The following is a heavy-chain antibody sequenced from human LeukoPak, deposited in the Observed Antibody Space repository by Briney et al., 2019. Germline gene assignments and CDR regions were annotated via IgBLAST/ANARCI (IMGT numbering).Heavy chain of an antibody. CDR3: ARGSTYCSSISCPMINCDY. D-gene: IGHD2-2*01. V-gene: IGHV1-46*01. J-gene: IGHJ4*02. Sequence: ASVKVSCKASGYTFTIYYMHWVRQAPGQGREWMGIIDPSGGSTRYPQKFQGRVTMTGDTSTSTVYMELSSLRFEDTAVYYCARGSTYCSSISCPMINCDYWGRGTLVTVSS. CDR2: IDPSGGST. CDR1: GYTFTIYY.